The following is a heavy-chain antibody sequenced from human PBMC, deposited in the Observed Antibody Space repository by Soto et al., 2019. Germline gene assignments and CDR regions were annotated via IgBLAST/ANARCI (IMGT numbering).Heavy chain of an antibody. CDR1: GYTFTSYY. V-gene: IGHV1-46*04. Sequence: QVQLVQSGAEVKKPGASVKVSCKASGYTFTSYYMHWVRQAPGQGLEWMGIINPSGGSTSYAQKLQGRVNMTRDTSTSTVYMELSSLRSEDTAVYYCARELGIAVAGTYYIDYWGQGTLVTVSS. J-gene: IGHJ4*02. CDR2: INPSGGST. D-gene: IGHD6-19*01. CDR3: ARELGIAVAGTYYIDY.